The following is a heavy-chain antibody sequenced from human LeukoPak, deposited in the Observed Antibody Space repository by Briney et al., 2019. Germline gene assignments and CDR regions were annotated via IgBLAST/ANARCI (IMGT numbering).Heavy chain of an antibody. CDR2: INSDGSST. CDR1: GFTFSSYW. D-gene: IGHD3-22*01. J-gene: IGHJ4*02. V-gene: IGHV3-74*01. CDR3: ANSMIVLRRSDH. Sequence: GGSLRLSCAASGFTFSSYWMHWVRQAPGKGLVWVSRINSDGSSTSYADSVNGRFTISRDNSKNMLYLQMNSLRVEDTAVYYCANSMIVLRRSDHWGQGTQVTVSS.